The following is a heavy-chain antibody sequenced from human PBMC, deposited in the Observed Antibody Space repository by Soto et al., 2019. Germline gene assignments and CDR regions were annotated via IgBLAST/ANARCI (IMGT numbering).Heavy chain of an antibody. CDR3: AAEYSVRYFNVLDF. Sequence: SXKVSCMASGFNXISSAVQLVRQARGQRPEWIGWIVVGSGNTKYAQKFKERVTITRDMSTSTAYMELRSLSYEDTAIYYCAAEYSVRYFNVLDFWGQGTLVTVSA. J-gene: IGHJ4*02. CDR2: IVVGSGNT. CDR1: GFNXISSA. V-gene: IGHV1-58*01. D-gene: IGHD1-26*01.